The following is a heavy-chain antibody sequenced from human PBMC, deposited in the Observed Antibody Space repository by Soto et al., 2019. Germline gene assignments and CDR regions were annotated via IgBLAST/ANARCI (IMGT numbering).Heavy chain of an antibody. CDR1: GGSISTSNW. D-gene: IGHD1-1*01. V-gene: IGHV4-4*02. Sequence: QVQLQESGPGLVKPSGTLSLTCAVSGGSISTSNWWSWVRQPPGKGLELIGEVYHSGSTNYNPSSKSRVAMSVDTSKNKLCLKLNSVTAADTALYYCAMTSTSGTRFDYWGQESLVTVS. CDR3: AMTSTSGTRFDY. CDR2: VYHSGST. J-gene: IGHJ4*02.